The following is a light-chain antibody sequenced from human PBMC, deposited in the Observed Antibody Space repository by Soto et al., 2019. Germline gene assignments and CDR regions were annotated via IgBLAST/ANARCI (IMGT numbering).Light chain of an antibody. CDR1: SGHSSYA. CDR3: QTWGTGIPV. CDR2: LNSDGSH. V-gene: IGLV4-69*01. J-gene: IGLJ2*01. Sequence: QSVLTQSPSASASLGASVKPTCTLSSGHSSYAIAWHQQQPEKGPRYLMKLNSDGSHSKGDGIPDRFSGSSSGAERYLTISSLQSEDEADYYCQTWGTGIPVFGGGTQLTVL.